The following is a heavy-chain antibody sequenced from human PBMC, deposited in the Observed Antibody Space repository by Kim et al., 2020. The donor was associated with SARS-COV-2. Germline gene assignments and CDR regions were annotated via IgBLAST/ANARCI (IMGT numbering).Heavy chain of an antibody. CDR2: IYHAGAN. CDR1: GGSIGCFY. J-gene: IGHJ4*02. D-gene: IGHD3-16*01. V-gene: IGHV4-59*03. CDR3: AGYGNYYYWQS. Sequence: SETLSLTCSVSGGSIGCFYWSWIRQPPGRGLQWIGYIYHAGANSYDPYLKSRVTMSVDRSKKQFSLSLSSVTAADTAVYYCAGYGNYYYWQSWGQGTLV.